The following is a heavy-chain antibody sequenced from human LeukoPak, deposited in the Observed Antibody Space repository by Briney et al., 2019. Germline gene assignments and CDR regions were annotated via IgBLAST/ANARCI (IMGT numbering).Heavy chain of an antibody. CDR2: VSHGGTT. CDR3: ARRRRRDGYNIFGY. Sequence: PSETLSLTCAVYDGSFSGYLWSWIRQSPGKGLEWVGEVSHGGTTNYNPSLKSRVTISVDTSKNQFSLKLSSVTAADTAVYYCARRRRRDGYNIFGYWGQGTLVTVSS. D-gene: IGHD5-24*01. J-gene: IGHJ4*02. CDR1: DGSFSGYL. V-gene: IGHV4-34*01.